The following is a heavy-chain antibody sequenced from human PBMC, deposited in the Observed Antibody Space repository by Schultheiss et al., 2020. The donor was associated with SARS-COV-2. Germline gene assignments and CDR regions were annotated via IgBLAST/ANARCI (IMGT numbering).Heavy chain of an antibody. Sequence: GGSLRLSCAASGFTFSSYATSWVRQAPGKGLEWVSAISGSGGSTYYADSVKGRFTIARDNSKNTLYLQMNSLRAEDTAVYYCAKDRIFGVVTPTGDAFDIWGQGTMGTVSS. J-gene: IGHJ3*02. CDR1: GFTFSSYA. V-gene: IGHV3-23*01. CDR2: ISGSGGST. CDR3: AKDRIFGVVTPTGDAFDI. D-gene: IGHD3-3*01.